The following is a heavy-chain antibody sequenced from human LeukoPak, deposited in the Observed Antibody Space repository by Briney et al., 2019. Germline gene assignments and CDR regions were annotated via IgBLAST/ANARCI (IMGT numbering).Heavy chain of an antibody. D-gene: IGHD6-19*01. J-gene: IGHJ4*02. CDR3: ARGYREWLVNRYYFDY. Sequence: GGSLRLSCAASGFTFSSYAMHWVRQSPGGGLEYVSAISSNGGSTYYANSVKGRFTISRDNSKNTLYIQMGRLRAEKMDVYYCARGYREWLVNRYYFDYWGQGTLVTVSS. V-gene: IGHV3-64*01. CDR2: ISSNGGST. CDR1: GFTFSSYA.